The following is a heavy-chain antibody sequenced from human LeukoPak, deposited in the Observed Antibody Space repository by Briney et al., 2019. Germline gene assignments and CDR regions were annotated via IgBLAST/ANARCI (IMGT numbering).Heavy chain of an antibody. Sequence: GGSLRLSCAASGFTFSSYSMNWVRQAPGKGLEWVSSISSSSSYIYYADSVKGRFTISRDNAKNSLYLQMNSPRAEDTAVYYCARETEATVTTPYYFDYWGQGTLVTVSS. CDR1: GFTFSSYS. D-gene: IGHD4-17*01. CDR3: ARETEATVTTPYYFDY. J-gene: IGHJ4*02. CDR2: ISSSSSYI. V-gene: IGHV3-21*01.